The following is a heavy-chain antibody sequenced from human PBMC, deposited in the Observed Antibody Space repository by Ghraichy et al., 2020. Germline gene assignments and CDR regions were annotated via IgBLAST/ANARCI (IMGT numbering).Heavy chain of an antibody. Sequence: GGSLRLSCAASGFTFSRYAMHWVRQAPGKGLEWVAVISFDGNNQYYADSVKGRFTISRDNSKTTLYLQMNSLRPEDTALYYCARSYYYDNNGYYYSYFDYWGQGTLVTVSS. V-gene: IGHV3-30-3*01. CDR3: ARSYYYDNNGYYYSYFDY. J-gene: IGHJ4*02. CDR2: ISFDGNNQ. D-gene: IGHD3-22*01. CDR1: GFTFSRYA.